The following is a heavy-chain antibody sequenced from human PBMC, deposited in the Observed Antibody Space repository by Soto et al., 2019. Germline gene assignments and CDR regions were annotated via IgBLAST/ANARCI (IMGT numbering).Heavy chain of an antibody. Sequence: QVQLVESGGGLVKPGGSLRLSCAASGFTVTDYYMSWIRQAPGKGLEWISYISSGSDYIKYADSVQGRFTISKDDAKNSLYLQKNSLRDEDTAVYFCARLSSKYAPFSDWGQGILVTVSS. D-gene: IGHD6-6*01. CDR1: GFTVTDYY. J-gene: IGHJ4*02. V-gene: IGHV3-11*06. CDR2: ISSGSDYI. CDR3: ARLSSKYAPFSD.